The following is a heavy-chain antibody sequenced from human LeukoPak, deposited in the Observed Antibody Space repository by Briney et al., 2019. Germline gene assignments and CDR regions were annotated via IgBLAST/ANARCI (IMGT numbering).Heavy chain of an antibody. CDR1: GFPFTRFY. CDR3: ARKDFSSGSFSY. J-gene: IGHJ4*02. D-gene: IGHD3-22*01. Sequence: PGGSLRLSCAVSGFPFTRFYMSWLRQAPGKGLEWISYIGLSGSPLDYADSVRGRFTISRDNAKNSLSLELNSLRAEDTAVYYCARKDFSSGSFSYWGQGTLVTVSS. V-gene: IGHV3-11*04. CDR2: IGLSGSPL.